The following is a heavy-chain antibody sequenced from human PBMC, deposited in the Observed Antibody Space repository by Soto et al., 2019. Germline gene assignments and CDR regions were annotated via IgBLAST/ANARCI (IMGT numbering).Heavy chain of an antibody. V-gene: IGHV4-39*01. D-gene: IGHD1-26*01. CDR3: AKLKYGGSGFDS. CDR2: IYYSGSA. CDR1: GGSISTSRYY. J-gene: IGHJ4*02. Sequence: PSETLSLTCTVSGGSISTSRYYWGWIRQPPGKGLEYIGSIYYSGSAYYNPSLKSPVTISVDRSKNQFFLRLNSVTAADTAVYYCAKLKYGGSGFDSWGQGTMVTVYS.